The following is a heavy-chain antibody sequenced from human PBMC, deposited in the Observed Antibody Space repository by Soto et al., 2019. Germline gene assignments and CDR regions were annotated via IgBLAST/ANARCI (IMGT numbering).Heavy chain of an antibody. D-gene: IGHD3-3*01. Sequence: GGSLRLSCVASGFSLSDYAVKWVRQAPGKGLEWVSFINSDSRTIYYADSVEGRFTVSRDNARNSVSLQMDSLRDEDAAVYFCARIKLVEWFFINVDVYDMDVWGQGTPVTVSS. CDR2: INSDSRTI. V-gene: IGHV3-48*02. CDR3: ARIKLVEWFFINVDVYDMDV. CDR1: GFSLSDYA. J-gene: IGHJ6*02.